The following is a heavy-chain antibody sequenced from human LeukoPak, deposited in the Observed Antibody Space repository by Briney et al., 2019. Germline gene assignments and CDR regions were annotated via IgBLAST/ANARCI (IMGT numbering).Heavy chain of an antibody. CDR2: ISYDGSNK. Sequence: GGSLRLSCAASGFTFSSYGMHWVRQAPGKGLEWVAVISYDGSNKYYADSVKGRFTISRDNSKNTLYLQMNSLRAEDTAVYYCAKVARPNDAFDIRGQGTMVTVSS. CDR1: GFTFSSYG. J-gene: IGHJ3*02. V-gene: IGHV3-30*18. CDR3: AKVARPNDAFDI.